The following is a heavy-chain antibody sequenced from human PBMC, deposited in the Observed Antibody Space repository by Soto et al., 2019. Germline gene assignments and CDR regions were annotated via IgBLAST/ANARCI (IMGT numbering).Heavy chain of an antibody. D-gene: IGHD2-2*01. CDR1: GGSFSGYY. J-gene: IGHJ4*02. CDR3: ARGRRGSEYCSSTSCYLFYSGSYYYFDY. V-gene: IGHV4-34*01. Sequence: SETLSLTCAVYGGSFSGYYWSWIRQPPGKGLEWIGEINHSGSTNYNPSLKSRVTISVDTSKNQFSLKLSSVTAADTAVYYCARGRRGSEYCSSTSCYLFYSGSYYYFDYWGQGTLVTVSS. CDR2: INHSGST.